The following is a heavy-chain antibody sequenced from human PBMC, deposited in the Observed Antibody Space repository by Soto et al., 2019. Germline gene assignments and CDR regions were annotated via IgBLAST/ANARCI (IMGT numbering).Heavy chain of an antibody. Sequence: QVQLVQSGAEVKKPGSSVKVSCKASGGTFSSYAISWVRQAPGQGLEWMGGIIPIFGTANYAQKFQGRVTITADESTSTAYMELSSLRSXDTAXYYCARXXXXXXXXXRFDXWGQGTLVTVSS. CDR2: IIPIFGTA. CDR1: GGTFSSYA. J-gene: IGHJ4*02. V-gene: IGHV1-69*12. CDR3: ARXXXXXXXXXRFDX.